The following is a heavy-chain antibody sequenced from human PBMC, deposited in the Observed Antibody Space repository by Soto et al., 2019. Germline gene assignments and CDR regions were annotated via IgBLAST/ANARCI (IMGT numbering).Heavy chain of an antibody. Sequence: SETLSLTCAVSGVSISSSNWWSWVREPPGKGLEWIGEIYHSGSTNYNPSLKSRVTISVDKSKNQFSQKLSSVTAADTAVYYCARKPAHGGSWFDPWGQGTLVTVSS. CDR3: ARKPAHGGSWFDP. V-gene: IGHV4-4*02. CDR1: GVSISSSNW. J-gene: IGHJ5*02. CDR2: IYHSGST. D-gene: IGHD2-15*01.